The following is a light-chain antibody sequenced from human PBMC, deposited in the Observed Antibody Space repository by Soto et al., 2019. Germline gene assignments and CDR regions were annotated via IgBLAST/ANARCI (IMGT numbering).Light chain of an antibody. CDR1: QGIRND. Sequence: AIQMTQSPSSLSASVGDRVTITCRASQGIRNDLAWYQQKPGKAPKLLIFAASSLQSGVPSRFSGSESDTDFTLTISSLQAEHFATYYCLQDSNYPYTFGQGTKLEIQ. V-gene: IGKV1-6*01. J-gene: IGKJ2*01. CDR3: LQDSNYPYT. CDR2: AAS.